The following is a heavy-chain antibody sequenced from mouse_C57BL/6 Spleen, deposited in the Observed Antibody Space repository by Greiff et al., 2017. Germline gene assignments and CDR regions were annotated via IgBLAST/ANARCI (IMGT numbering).Heavy chain of an antibody. CDR3: AREGNYYSSSEDYFDY. J-gene: IGHJ2*01. V-gene: IGHV1-55*01. CDR1: GYTFTSYW. D-gene: IGHD1-1*01. Sequence: QVQLQQPGAELVKPGASVKMSCKASGYTFTSYWITWVKQRPGQGLEWIGDIYPGSGSTNYNEKFKSKATLTVDTSSSTAYMQLSSLTSEDSAVYYCAREGNYYSSSEDYFDYWGQGTTLTVSS. CDR2: IYPGSGST.